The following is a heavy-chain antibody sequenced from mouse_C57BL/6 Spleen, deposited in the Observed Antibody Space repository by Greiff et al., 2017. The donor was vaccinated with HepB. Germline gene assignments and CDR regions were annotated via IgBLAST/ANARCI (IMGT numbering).Heavy chain of an antibody. D-gene: IGHD2-2*01. V-gene: IGHV1-55*01. J-gene: IGHJ2*01. CDR3: ARSLLWLRREFDY. CDR1: GYTFTSYW. Sequence: VKLQQPGAELVKPGASVKMSCKASGYTFTSYWITWVKQRPGQGLEWIGDIYPGSGSTNYNEKFKSKATLTVDTSSSTAYMQLSSLTSEDSAVYYCARSLLWLRREFDYWGQGTTLTVSS. CDR2: IYPGSGST.